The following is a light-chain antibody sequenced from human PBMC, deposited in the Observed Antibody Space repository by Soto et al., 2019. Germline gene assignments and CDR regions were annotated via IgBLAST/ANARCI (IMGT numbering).Light chain of an antibody. V-gene: IGKV1-39*01. CDR1: QSISSY. CDR2: AAS. CDR3: QQSYSTLSLYT. J-gene: IGKJ2*01. Sequence: DIQMTQSPSSLSASVGDRVTITCRASQSISSYLNWYQQKPGKAPKLLIYAASSLQSGVPSRFSGSGSGTDFTLTISSLQPEDFATYYCQQSYSTLSLYTFGQGTKVDIQ.